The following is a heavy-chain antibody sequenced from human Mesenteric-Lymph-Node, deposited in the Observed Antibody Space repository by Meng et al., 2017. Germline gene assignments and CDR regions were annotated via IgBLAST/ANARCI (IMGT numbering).Heavy chain of an antibody. Sequence: EVQPVDTGRCSVSPGEVLKLSWACSGCTCSGSAMHWVRQGSGKGVEWVGRVRDKASKYATSYAESVKGKFTISRDDSRNTAYQKMDSMKTEDTAVYYCGSGNYFDYWGQGTLVTVSS. D-gene: IGHD1-26*01. J-gene: IGHJ4*02. CDR3: GSGNYFDY. CDR2: VRDKASKYAT. V-gene: IGHV3-73*01. CDR1: GCTCSGSA.